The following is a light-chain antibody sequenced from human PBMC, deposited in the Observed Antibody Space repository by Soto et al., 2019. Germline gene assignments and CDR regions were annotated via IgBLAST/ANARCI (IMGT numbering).Light chain of an antibody. J-gene: IGKJ1*01. Sequence: DTQMTQSPSSLSASVGDRVTITCRATQDIKTYLAWYQQKPGKVPSLLIYAASTLQSGVPSRFSGSGSGTDFPLTITSLQPEDVAVYYCQKYNTVPWAFGQGTKVEIK. CDR1: QDIKTY. CDR3: QKYNTVPWA. V-gene: IGKV1-27*01. CDR2: AAS.